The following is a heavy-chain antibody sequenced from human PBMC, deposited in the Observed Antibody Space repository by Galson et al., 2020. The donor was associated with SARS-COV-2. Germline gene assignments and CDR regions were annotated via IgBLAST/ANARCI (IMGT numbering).Heavy chain of an antibody. V-gene: IGHV3-23*01. CDR3: AKDRGNDYDDQLDF. CDR2: ISGGGGST. D-gene: IGHD4-17*01. Sequence: GGSLRLSCAASGFTFSRYAMAWVRQAPGKGLEWVSGISGGGGSTYYADPVKGRFTISRDISQNTVYLQMSSLRAEDTAVYYCAKDRGNDYDDQLDFWGQGTQVTVSS. J-gene: IGHJ4*02. CDR1: GFTFSRYA.